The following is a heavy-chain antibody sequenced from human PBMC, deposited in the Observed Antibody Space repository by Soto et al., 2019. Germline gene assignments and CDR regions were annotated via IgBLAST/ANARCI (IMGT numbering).Heavy chain of an antibody. CDR1: GFTFSNAW. CDR2: IKSKTDGGTT. Sequence: EVQLVESGGGLVKPGGSLRLSCAASGFTFSNAWMSWVRQAPGKGLEWVGRIKSKTDGGTTDYAAPVKGRFTISRDDSKKTLYLQMNSLKTEDTAVYYCTTSILPLDYYYMDVWGKGTTVTVSS. V-gene: IGHV3-15*01. CDR3: TTSILPLDYYYMDV. J-gene: IGHJ6*03.